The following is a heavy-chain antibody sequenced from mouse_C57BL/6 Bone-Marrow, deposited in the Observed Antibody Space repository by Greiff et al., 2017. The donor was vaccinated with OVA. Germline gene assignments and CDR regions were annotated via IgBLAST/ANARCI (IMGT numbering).Heavy chain of an antibody. D-gene: IGHD1-1*01. Sequence: VQLQQSGPELVKPGASVKISCKASGYTFTDYYMNWVKQSHGKSLEWIGDINPNNGGTSYNQKFKGKATLTVDKSSSTTKVELRSLTSEDAAVYCCARGGTTVVADYWGQGTTLTVSS. CDR3: ARGGTTVVADY. V-gene: IGHV1-26*01. J-gene: IGHJ2*01. CDR2: INPNNGGT. CDR1: GYTFTDYY.